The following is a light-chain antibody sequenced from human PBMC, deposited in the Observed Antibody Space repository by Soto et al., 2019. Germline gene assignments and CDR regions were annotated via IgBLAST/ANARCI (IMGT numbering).Light chain of an antibody. J-gene: IGKJ3*01. CDR1: QSISSN. Sequence: IVMTQSPATLSVSPGQRATLSCRASQSISSNLAWYQQRPGQAPRLLIYGASTRATGVPARFSGSGSGTDFVLIISSLQSEDFAIYYCQQYNKWPLFTFGPGTRVDI. CDR2: GAS. CDR3: QQYNKWPLFT. V-gene: IGKV3-15*01.